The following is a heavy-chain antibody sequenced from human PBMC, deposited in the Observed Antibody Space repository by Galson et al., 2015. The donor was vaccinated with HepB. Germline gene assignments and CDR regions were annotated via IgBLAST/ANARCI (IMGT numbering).Heavy chain of an antibody. Sequence: SLRLSCAASGFTFSSYWMSWVRQAPGRGLEWVANIKQDGSGKYYVDSVKGRFTISRDNAKNSLYLQMNSLRAEDTAVYYCARGSKYYYGSGSYSTTHYGMDVWGQGTMVTVSS. V-gene: IGHV3-7*03. CDR1: GFTFSSYW. CDR2: IKQDGSGK. D-gene: IGHD3-10*01. CDR3: ARGSKYYYGSGSYSTTHYGMDV. J-gene: IGHJ6*02.